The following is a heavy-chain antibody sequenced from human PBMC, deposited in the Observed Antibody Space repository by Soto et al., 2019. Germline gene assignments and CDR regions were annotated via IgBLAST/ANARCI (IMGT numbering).Heavy chain of an antibody. D-gene: IGHD1-26*01. J-gene: IGHJ3*02. V-gene: IGHV3-30-3*01. CDR1: GFTFSSYA. Sequence: QPGGSLRLSCAASGFTFSSYAMHWVRKAPGKGLEWVAVISYDGSNKYYADSVKGRFTISRDNSKNTLYLQMNSLRAEDTALYYCARFKGYSGSTEAFDIWGQGAMVTVSS. CDR2: ISYDGSNK. CDR3: ARFKGYSGSTEAFDI.